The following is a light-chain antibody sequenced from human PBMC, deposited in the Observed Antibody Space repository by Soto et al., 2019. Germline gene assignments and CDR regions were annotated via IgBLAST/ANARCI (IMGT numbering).Light chain of an antibody. Sequence: QSVLTQPPSASGTPGQRVTISCSGSSSNIGGNYVYWYQHLPGTAPKLLIYKDNQRPSGVPDRFSGSKSGTSASLAISGLRSEAEADFYCATWDDSLSAYVFGTGTKVTVL. CDR2: KDN. CDR3: ATWDDSLSAYV. J-gene: IGLJ1*01. V-gene: IGLV1-47*01. CDR1: SSNIGGNY.